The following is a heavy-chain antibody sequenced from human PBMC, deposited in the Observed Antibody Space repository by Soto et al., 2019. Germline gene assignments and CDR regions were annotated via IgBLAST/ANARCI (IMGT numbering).Heavy chain of an antibody. CDR2: IYSSGST. J-gene: IGHJ4*02. V-gene: IGHV4-59*01. Sequence: SETLSLPCTVSGGSISSYYWSWIRQPPGKGLEWIGYIYSSGSTNYNPSLKSRVTISVDTSKNQFSLKLTSVTAADTAVYYCARDHPGSSHFDYWGQGTLVTVSS. CDR3: ARDHPGSSHFDY. CDR1: GGSISSYY. D-gene: IGHD3-10*01.